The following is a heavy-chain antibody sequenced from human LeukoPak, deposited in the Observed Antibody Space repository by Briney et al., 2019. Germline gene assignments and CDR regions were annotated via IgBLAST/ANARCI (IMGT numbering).Heavy chain of an antibody. V-gene: IGHV1-18*01. D-gene: IGHD1-26*01. Sequence: ASVKVSCKASGYTFTSYGISWVRQAPGQGLEWMGWISAYNGNTNYAQKLQGRVTMTTDTSASTAYMELRSLRSDDTAVYYCARTSSTLWVSTAGGDYWGQGTLVTVSS. CDR3: ARTSSTLWVSTAGGDY. CDR2: ISAYNGNT. CDR1: GYTFTSYG. J-gene: IGHJ4*02.